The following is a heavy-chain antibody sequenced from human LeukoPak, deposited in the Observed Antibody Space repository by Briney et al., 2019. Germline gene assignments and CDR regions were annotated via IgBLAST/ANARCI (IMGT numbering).Heavy chain of an antibody. Sequence: ASVKVSCKASGGTFSGYAISWVRQAPGQGLEWMGGIIPIFGTANYAQKFQGRVTITTDESTSTAYMELSSLRSEDTAVYYCCGGCSGGSCYSSSPDAFDIWGQGTMVTVSS. D-gene: IGHD2-15*01. CDR2: IIPIFGTA. V-gene: IGHV1-69*05. CDR1: GGTFSGYA. CDR3: CGGCSGGSCYSSSPDAFDI. J-gene: IGHJ3*02.